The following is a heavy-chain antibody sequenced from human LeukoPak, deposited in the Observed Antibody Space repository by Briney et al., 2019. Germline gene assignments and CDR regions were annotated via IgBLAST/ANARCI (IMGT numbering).Heavy chain of an antibody. CDR2: IGGYGDNI. D-gene: IGHD3-10*01. CDR1: GFTFRSYA. Sequence: GGSLRLSCAASGFTFRSYAMGWVRQAPGKGLEWVAAIGGYGDNIFYGEFVMGRFTISRDNSRDTLYLQMNGLRAEDTAVYYCAKDHPGSYRAWGQGTLVIVSS. J-gene: IGHJ5*02. CDR3: AKDHPGSYRA. V-gene: IGHV3-23*01.